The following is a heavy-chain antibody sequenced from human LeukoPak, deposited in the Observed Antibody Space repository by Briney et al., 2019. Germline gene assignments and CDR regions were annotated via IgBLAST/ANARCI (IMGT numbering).Heavy chain of an antibody. V-gene: IGHV4-4*02. D-gene: IGHD1-14*01. Sequence: SETLSLTCTVSLDSTTSNFWSWVLQPPGKGLEWIGEIHRSGSPNYNPSLQSRVTISIDRSRNQIVLELSSVTAADTAVYYCAREILGGFNPGAYWGQGTLVTVSS. CDR2: IHRSGSP. CDR3: AREILGGFNPGAY. J-gene: IGHJ4*02. CDR1: LDSTTSNF.